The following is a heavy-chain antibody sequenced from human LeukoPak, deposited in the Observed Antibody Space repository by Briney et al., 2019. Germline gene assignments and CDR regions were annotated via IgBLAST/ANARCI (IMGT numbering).Heavy chain of an antibody. D-gene: IGHD3-10*01. CDR3: ARTMVRGVIGESDFDY. CDR2: IYYSGST. V-gene: IGHV4-30-4*01. CDR1: GGSISSGDYY. J-gene: IGHJ4*02. Sequence: SQTLSLTCTVSGGSISSGDYYWSWIRQPPGKGLEWIGYIYYSGSTYYNPSLKSRVTISVDTSKNQFSLKLSSVTAADPAVYYCARTMVRGVIGESDFDYWGQGTLVSVCS.